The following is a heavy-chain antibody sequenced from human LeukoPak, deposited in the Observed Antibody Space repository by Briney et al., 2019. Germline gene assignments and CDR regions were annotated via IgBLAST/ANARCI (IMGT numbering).Heavy chain of an antibody. D-gene: IGHD4-23*01. Sequence: SGGSLRLSCAASGFTFSSYWMHWVRQAPGKGLVWVSRINSDGSSTSYADSVKGRFTISRDNAKNTLYLQMNSLRAEDTAVYYCARGGPLYYGGNLNAWGQGTLVTVSS. V-gene: IGHV3-74*01. CDR1: GFTFSSYW. CDR2: INSDGSST. J-gene: IGHJ5*02. CDR3: ARGGPLYYGGNLNA.